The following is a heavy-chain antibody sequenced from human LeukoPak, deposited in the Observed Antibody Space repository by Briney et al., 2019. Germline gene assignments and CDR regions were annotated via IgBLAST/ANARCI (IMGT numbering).Heavy chain of an antibody. D-gene: IGHD6-19*01. Sequence: ASVKVSCKASGYTFTGYYMHWVRQAPGQGLEWMGWIYPNSGATKYAQKFQGGVTMTRDTSISTAYMELSGLRSDDTAVYYCARAPLYSSGWYLSRRRNYYYYMDVWGKGTTVTVSS. J-gene: IGHJ6*03. CDR3: ARAPLYSSGWYLSRRRNYYYYMDV. V-gene: IGHV1-2*02. CDR1: GYTFTGYY. CDR2: IYPNSGAT.